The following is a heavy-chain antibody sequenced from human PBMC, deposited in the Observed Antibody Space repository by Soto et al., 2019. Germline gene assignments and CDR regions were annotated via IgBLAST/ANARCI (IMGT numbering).Heavy chain of an antibody. CDR3: ATGGSRYYYYYGMDV. V-gene: IGHV3-48*03. D-gene: IGHD3-16*01. J-gene: IGHJ6*02. CDR2: ISSSGSTI. CDR1: GFTFSSYE. Sequence: PGGSLRLSCAASGFTFSSYEMNWVRQAPGKGLEWVSYISSSGSTIYYADSVKGRFTISRDNAKNSLYLQMNSLRAEDTAVYYCATGGSRYYYYYGMDVWGQGTTVTAP.